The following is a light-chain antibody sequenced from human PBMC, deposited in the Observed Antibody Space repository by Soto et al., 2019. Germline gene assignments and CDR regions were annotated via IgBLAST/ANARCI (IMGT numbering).Light chain of an antibody. V-gene: IGLV2-8*01. CDR1: SSDIGGYNY. CDR3: SSFAGTNVA. Sequence: QSALTQPPSASGSPGQSVTISCTGTSSDIGGYNYVSWYQHHPGKAPKLMFYEVSKRPSGVPDRFSASKSGNTASLTVSGLQAEDEADYYCSSFAGTNVAFGGGTQLPVL. CDR2: EVS. J-gene: IGLJ3*02.